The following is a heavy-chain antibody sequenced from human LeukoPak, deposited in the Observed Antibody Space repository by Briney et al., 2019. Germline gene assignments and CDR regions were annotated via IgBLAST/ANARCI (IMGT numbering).Heavy chain of an antibody. V-gene: IGHV4-30-2*01. CDR2: IYYSGST. D-gene: IGHD6-19*01. J-gene: IGHJ4*02. CDR1: GGSISSGGYY. CDR3: ARDRTGSGWPMGY. Sequence: PSETLSLTCTVSGGSISSGGYYWSWIRQPPGKGLEWIGYIYYSGSTYYNPSLKSRVTISVDRSKNQFSLKLSSVTAADTAVYYCARDRTGSGWPMGYWGQGTLVTVSS.